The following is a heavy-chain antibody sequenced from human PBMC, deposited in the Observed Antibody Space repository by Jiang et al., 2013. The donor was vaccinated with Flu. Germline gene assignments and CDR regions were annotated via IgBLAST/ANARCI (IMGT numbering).Heavy chain of an antibody. Sequence: GSGLVKPPQTLSLTCPVSGGSISSGGYYWTWIRQHPGKGLEWIGYITYKGSTYYNPSLKSRVTISVDTSKNLFSLTLSSVSAADTAVYYCARGGGYSYGPSLSRSYYFDYWGQGILVTVSS. CDR3: ARGGGYSYGPSLSRSYYFDY. D-gene: IGHD5-18*01. CDR1: GGSISSGGYY. CDR2: ITYKGST. J-gene: IGHJ4*02. V-gene: IGHV4-31*03.